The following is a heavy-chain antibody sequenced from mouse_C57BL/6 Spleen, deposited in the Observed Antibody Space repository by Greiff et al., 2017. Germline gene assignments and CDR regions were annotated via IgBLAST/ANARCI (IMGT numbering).Heavy chain of an antibody. D-gene: IGHD2-1*01. CDR3: ARGDGNSRYAMDY. Sequence: QVQLKESGAELVRPGASVKLSCKASGYTFTDYYINWVKQRPGQGLEWIARIYPGSGNTYYNEKFKGKATLTAEKSSSTAYMQLSSLTSEDSAVYFCARGDGNSRYAMDYWGQGTSVTVSS. CDR2: IYPGSGNT. CDR1: GYTFTDYY. V-gene: IGHV1-76*01. J-gene: IGHJ4*01.